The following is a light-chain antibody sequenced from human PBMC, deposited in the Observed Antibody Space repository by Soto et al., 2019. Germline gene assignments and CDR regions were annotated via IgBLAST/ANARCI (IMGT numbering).Light chain of an antibody. CDR3: QQYDSYSWT. V-gene: IGKV1-5*01. CDR1: QTISSW. J-gene: IGKJ1*01. Sequence: DIQMTESPSTLSASLGDRVTITCGASQTISSWLAWYQQKPGKAPKLLIFDASHLKSGVPSRFSGSGSGTEFTLTISSLQTQDFATYYCQQYDSYSWTFGHGTKVDIK. CDR2: DAS.